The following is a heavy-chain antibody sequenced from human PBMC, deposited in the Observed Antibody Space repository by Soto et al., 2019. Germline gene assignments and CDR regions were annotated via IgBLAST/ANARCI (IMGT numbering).Heavy chain of an antibody. CDR3: ARPIAPPYYFDY. V-gene: IGHV4-30-4*01. CDR1: DGSISSCEYY. CDR2: IYYSGRS. Sequence: PSETLSLTCTVSDGSISSCEYYLSLIRQPPGKGLEWIGYIYYSGRSFYKPSLKSRVTISADTSKNQFSLKLSSVTTADTAVYYCARPIAPPYYFDYSGQGTLVTVS. J-gene: IGHJ4*02. D-gene: IGHD3-16*02.